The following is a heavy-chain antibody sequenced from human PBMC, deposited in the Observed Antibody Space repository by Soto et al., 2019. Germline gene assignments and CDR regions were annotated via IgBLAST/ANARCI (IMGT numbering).Heavy chain of an antibody. CDR3: ASPTTVTARYYFDY. Sequence: HPGGSLRLSCAAPGFTFSSYAMHWVRQAPGKGLEWVAVISYDGSNKYYADSVKGRFTISRDNSKNTLYLQMNSLRAEDTAVYYCASPTTVTARYYFDYWGQGTLVTVSS. V-gene: IGHV3-30-3*01. CDR2: ISYDGSNK. J-gene: IGHJ4*02. CDR1: GFTFSSYA. D-gene: IGHD4-17*01.